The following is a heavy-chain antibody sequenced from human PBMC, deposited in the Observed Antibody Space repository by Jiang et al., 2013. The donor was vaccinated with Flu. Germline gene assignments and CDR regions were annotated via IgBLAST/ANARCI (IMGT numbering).Heavy chain of an antibody. D-gene: IGHD4-17*01. J-gene: IGHJ4*03. CDR1: GGSFSSYA. Sequence: VQLVESGAEVKKPGSSVRVSCRASGGSFSSYAISWVRQAPGQGLEWMGVIIPIFGVTNYAQKFQGRVTITAADEFTGTAYMELRSLTSDDTAVYYCARGQGYGDLLDYVGPGTLV. CDR2: IIPIFGVT. V-gene: IGHV1-69*01. CDR3: ARGQGYGDLLDY.